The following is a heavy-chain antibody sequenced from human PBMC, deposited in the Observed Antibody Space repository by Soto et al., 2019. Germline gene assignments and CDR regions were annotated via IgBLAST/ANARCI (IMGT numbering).Heavy chain of an antibody. V-gene: IGHV5-10-1*01. CDR3: ARVGDYYADAFDI. CDR1: GYSFTSYW. D-gene: IGHD3-22*01. Sequence: PGESLKISCKGSGYSFTSYWITWVRQMPGKGLEWMGRIDPSDSYTNYSPSFQGHVTISADKSISTAYLQWSSLKASDTAMYYCARVGDYYADAFDIWGQGTMVTVSS. J-gene: IGHJ3*02. CDR2: IDPSDSYT.